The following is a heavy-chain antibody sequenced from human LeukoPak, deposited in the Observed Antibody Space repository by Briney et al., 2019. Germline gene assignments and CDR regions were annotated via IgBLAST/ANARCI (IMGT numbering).Heavy chain of an antibody. D-gene: IGHD3-10*01. Sequence: GGSLRLSCSASGFTFSSYAMSWVRQAPGRGLEWLSTISGSGTTTYYVDSVKGRFTVSRDNSKNTLYLQMSSLRAGDTAVYYCAKAGHYGSGSYYSDYWGRGTLVTVSP. V-gene: IGHV3-23*01. CDR1: GFTFSSYA. CDR3: AKAGHYGSGSYYSDY. J-gene: IGHJ4*02. CDR2: ISGSGTTT.